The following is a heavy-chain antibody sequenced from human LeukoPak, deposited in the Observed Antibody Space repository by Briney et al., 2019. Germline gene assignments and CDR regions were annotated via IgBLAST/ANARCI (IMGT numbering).Heavy chain of an antibody. CDR2: ISAYNGNT. D-gene: IGHD5-24*01. V-gene: IGHV1-18*01. J-gene: IGHJ4*02. CDR1: GYTFTSYG. Sequence: ASVKVSCKASGYTFTSYGISWVRQAPGQGLEWMGWISAYNGNTNYAQKFQGRVTITADKSTSTAYMELSSLRSEDTAVYYCAAEMATSSQSGYWGQGTLVTVSS. CDR3: AAEMATSSQSGY.